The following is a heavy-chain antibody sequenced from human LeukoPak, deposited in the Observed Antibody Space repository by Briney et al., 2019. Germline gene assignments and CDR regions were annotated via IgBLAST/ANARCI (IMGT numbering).Heavy chain of an antibody. J-gene: IGHJ4*02. V-gene: IGHV4-34*01. D-gene: IGHD6-19*01. Sequence: SETLSLTCAVYGGSFSGYYWSWIRQPPGKGLEWVGEINHSGSTNYNPSLKSRVTISVDTSKNQFSLKLSSVTAADTAVYYCARAHSTGWYLTYFDYWGQGTLVTVSS. CDR2: INHSGST. CDR1: GGSFSGYY. CDR3: ARAHSTGWYLTYFDY.